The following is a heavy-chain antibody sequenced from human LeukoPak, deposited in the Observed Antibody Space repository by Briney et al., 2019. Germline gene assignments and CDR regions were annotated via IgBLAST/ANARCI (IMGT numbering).Heavy chain of an antibody. CDR1: GFTFSSYG. D-gene: IGHD6-19*01. V-gene: IGHV3-33*06. J-gene: IGHJ4*02. Sequence: GGSLRLSCAASGFTFSSYGMHWVRQAPGKGLEWVAVIWYDGSNKYYADSVKGRFTISRDNSKNTLYLQMNSLRAEDTAVYYCAKDLNRIAVAGNFDYWGQGTPVTVSS. CDR3: AKDLNRIAVAGNFDY. CDR2: IWYDGSNK.